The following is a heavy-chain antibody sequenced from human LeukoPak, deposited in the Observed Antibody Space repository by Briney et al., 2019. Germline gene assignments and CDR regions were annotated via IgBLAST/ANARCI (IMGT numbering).Heavy chain of an antibody. CDR2: IYHSGST. Sequence: SETLSLTCAVSGYSISSGYYWRWIRQPPGKGLEWIGSIYHSGSTYYNPSLKSRVTISVDTSKNQFSLKLSSVIAADTAVYYCARFPLLGLGELLQYYLDCWGQGTLVTVSS. CDR3: ARFPLLGLGELLQYYLDC. J-gene: IGHJ4*02. V-gene: IGHV4-38-2*01. D-gene: IGHD3-10*01. CDR1: GYSISSGYY.